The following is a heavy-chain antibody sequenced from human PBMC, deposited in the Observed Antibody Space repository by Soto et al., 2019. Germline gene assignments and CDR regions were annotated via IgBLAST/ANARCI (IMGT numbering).Heavy chain of an antibody. CDR2: INHSGST. Sequence: PSETLSLTCAVYGGSFSGYYWSWIRQPAGKGLEWIGEINHSGSTNYNPSLKSRVTISVDTSKNQFSLKLSSVTAADTAVYYCARVRYYGSGSYYNWSRWFDPWGQGTLVTVSS. J-gene: IGHJ5*02. D-gene: IGHD3-10*01. CDR1: GGSFSGYY. V-gene: IGHV4-34*01. CDR3: ARVRYYGSGSYYNWSRWFDP.